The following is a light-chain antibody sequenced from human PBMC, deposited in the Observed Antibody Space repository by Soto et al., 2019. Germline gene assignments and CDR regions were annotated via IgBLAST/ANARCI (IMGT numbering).Light chain of an antibody. Sequence: IQMTPSPSSLSASAVALATIPCPASQSISSYLNWYQQKPGKAPKLLIYAASNLQSGVPSRFRGSGSGTDFTLTISSLQPEDFATYYCQQSYNSPPITFGQGTRLEIK. CDR3: QQSYNSPPIT. CDR1: QSISSY. J-gene: IGKJ5*01. V-gene: IGKV1-39*01. CDR2: AAS.